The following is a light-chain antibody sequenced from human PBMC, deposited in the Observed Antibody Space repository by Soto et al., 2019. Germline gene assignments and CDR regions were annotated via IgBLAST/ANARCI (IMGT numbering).Light chain of an antibody. J-gene: IGKJ1*01. CDR3: LHHNTYSGT. CDR2: AAS. V-gene: IGKV1-17*01. Sequence: DIPMTQSPSSLSASVGDRVTITCRASRGIEYDLGWYQQKPGKAPRRLIYAASTLQSGVPSRFSGSGSGTEFTVTISSLQPEDFATYSCLHHNTYSGTFGPGTKVEIK. CDR1: RGIEYD.